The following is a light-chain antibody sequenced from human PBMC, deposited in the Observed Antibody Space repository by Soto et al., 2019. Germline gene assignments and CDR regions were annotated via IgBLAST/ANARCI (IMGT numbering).Light chain of an antibody. CDR1: SSDVGGYHY. J-gene: IGLJ1*01. CDR2: EVS. CDR3: SSYTSSSTRV. Sequence: QSVLTQPASVSGSPGQSITISCTGTSSDVGGYHYVSWYQQHPGKAPKLMIYEVSNRPSGVYNRLSGSKSGNTASLTISGLQAEDEADYYCSSYTSSSTRVFGTGTKVTVL. V-gene: IGLV2-14*01.